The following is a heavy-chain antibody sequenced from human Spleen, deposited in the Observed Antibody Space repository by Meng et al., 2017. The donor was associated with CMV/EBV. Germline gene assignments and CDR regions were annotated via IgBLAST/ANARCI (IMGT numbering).Heavy chain of an antibody. CDR3: ARDPSGSYTMDYYFDY. CDR2: ISDYNGNR. Sequence: ASVKVSCKASNYSFTSFAISWVRQAPGQGLEWMGWISDYNGNRRYVDKFQGRVTLTTDTSTSTAYMELRSLRPDDTAVYYCARDPSGSYTMDYYFDYWGQGTLVTVSS. CDR1: NYSFTSFA. J-gene: IGHJ4*02. D-gene: IGHD1-26*01. V-gene: IGHV1-18*01.